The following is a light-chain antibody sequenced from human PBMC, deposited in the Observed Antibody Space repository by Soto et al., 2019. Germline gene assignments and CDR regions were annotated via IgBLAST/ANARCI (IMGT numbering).Light chain of an antibody. CDR1: RSISRY. CDR3: QHYGASPIT. CDR2: GAS. J-gene: IGKJ5*01. Sequence: EIVMTQSPDTRSVSAGEGATLSCRASRSISRYLAWYQHQPGQAPRLLIYGASTRATGTPDRFSVSGSGTDFTLTISRLENEDFALYYCQHYGASPITFGQGTRLEIK. V-gene: IGKV3-20*01.